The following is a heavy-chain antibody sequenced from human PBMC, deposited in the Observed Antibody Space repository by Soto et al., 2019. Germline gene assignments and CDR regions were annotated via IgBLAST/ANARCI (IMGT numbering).Heavy chain of an antibody. D-gene: IGHD2-15*01. J-gene: IGHJ4*02. Sequence: SETLSLTCTVSGGSISSYYWSWIGQPPGKGLEWIGEINHSVSTNYNPSLKSRVTISVDTSKNQFSLKLSSVTAADTAVYYCARVSLSVAIFDYWGQGTLVTGSS. CDR3: ARVSLSVAIFDY. CDR1: GGSISSYY. V-gene: IGHV4-34*01. CDR2: INHSVST.